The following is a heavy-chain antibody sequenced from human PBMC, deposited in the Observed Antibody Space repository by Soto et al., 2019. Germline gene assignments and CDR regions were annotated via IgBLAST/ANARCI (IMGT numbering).Heavy chain of an antibody. J-gene: IGHJ4*02. CDR3: AREGTYAEQWLGLDY. CDR1: GDSVSSNSAA. V-gene: IGHV6-1*01. CDR2: TYYRSKWDN. D-gene: IGHD6-19*01. Sequence: QVQLQQSGPGLVKPSQTLSLTCAISGDSVSSNSAAWNWIRQSPSRGLELRGRTYYRSKWDNDYAVSVQSRITINPVTSKNQFSLQLKSVTPEDTAVYYCAREGTYAEQWLGLDYWGQGTLVTVSS.